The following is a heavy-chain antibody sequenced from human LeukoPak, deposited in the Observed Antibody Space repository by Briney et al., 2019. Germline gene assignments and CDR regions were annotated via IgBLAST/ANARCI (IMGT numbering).Heavy chain of an antibody. V-gene: IGHV3-23*01. Sequence: GGSLRLSCAASGFTFTDYAVTWVRQAPGKGLEWVSGINTNGDRTSYADSVKGRFTLSRDNSKNTLYLQMNSLRAEDTAVYYCARDLSSTSSWATVPDYWGQGTLVTVSS. CDR1: GFTFTDYA. D-gene: IGHD2-2*01. CDR3: ARDLSSTSSWATVPDY. CDR2: INTNGDRT. J-gene: IGHJ4*02.